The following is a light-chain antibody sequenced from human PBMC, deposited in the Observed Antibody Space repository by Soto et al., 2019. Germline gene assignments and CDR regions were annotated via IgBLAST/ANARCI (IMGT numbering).Light chain of an antibody. CDR1: QSIGTS. CDR2: DAS. CDR3: QQCYSYYS. Sequence: DIPMTQSPSTLSASVGDRVTITCRASQSIGTSLAWHQQKPGKAPRFLIYDASTLESGVPSRFSGSGSGAEFTLTISSLQPDDFGTYYCQQCYSYYSFGQGTKLEIK. V-gene: IGKV1-5*01. J-gene: IGKJ2*03.